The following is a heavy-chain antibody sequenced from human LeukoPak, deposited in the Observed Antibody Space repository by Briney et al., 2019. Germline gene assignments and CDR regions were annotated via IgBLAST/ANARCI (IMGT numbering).Heavy chain of an antibody. Sequence: SETLSLTCTVSGGSISSSNYYWGWVRQPPGKGLEWIASAYYGGSTYYNPSLKSRVTISVDTSKNQFSLNLKSVTAADTAVYYCATSDYSGAWFDPWGQGALVTVSS. D-gene: IGHD2-15*01. V-gene: IGHV4-39*01. CDR1: GGSISSSNYY. CDR2: AYYGGST. J-gene: IGHJ5*02. CDR3: ATSDYSGAWFDP.